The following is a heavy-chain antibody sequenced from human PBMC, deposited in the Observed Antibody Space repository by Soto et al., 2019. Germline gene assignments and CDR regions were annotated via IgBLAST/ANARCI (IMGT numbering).Heavy chain of an antibody. CDR3: AKDQYYYSSSGYYVFDS. D-gene: IGHD3-22*01. J-gene: IGHJ4*02. V-gene: IGHV3-72*01. CDR2: IKNSANSYTT. Sequence: GESLKISCAASGFTFSDHYMDWVRQAPGKGLEWVGRIKNSANSYTTEYAASVQGRLTISRDNSKNTVYLQMNSLRPEDTAVYHCAKDQYYYSSSGYYVFDSWGQGTLVTVSS. CDR1: GFTFSDHY.